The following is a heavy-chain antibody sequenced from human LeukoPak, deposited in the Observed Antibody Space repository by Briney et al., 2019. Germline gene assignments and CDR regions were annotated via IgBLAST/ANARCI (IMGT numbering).Heavy chain of an antibody. D-gene: IGHD2-15*01. CDR1: GFTFSSYA. Sequence: GGSLRLSCAASGFTFSSYAMHWVRQAPGKGLEWVAVISYDGGNKYYADSVKGRFTISRDNSKNTLYLQMNSLRAEDTAVYYCAKHYVVANLYYFDYWGQGTLVTVSS. V-gene: IGHV3-30-3*01. J-gene: IGHJ4*02. CDR2: ISYDGGNK. CDR3: AKHYVVANLYYFDY.